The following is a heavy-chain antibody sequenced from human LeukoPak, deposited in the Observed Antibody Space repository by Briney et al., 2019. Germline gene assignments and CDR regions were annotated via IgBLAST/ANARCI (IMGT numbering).Heavy chain of an antibody. J-gene: IGHJ6*02. V-gene: IGHV3-30-3*01. CDR3: AKGRIYCSSTGCTDYYYYGMDV. D-gene: IGHD2-2*01. Sequence: GRSLRLSCEASGFTSSNYAFHWVRQVPGKGLEWVGVLLYGGSSDHYADSVKGRFTISRDSSKNTLYLQMNSLRAEDTAVYYCAKGRIYCSSTGCTDYYYYGMDVWGQGATVTVSS. CDR1: GFTSSNYA. CDR2: LLYGGSSD.